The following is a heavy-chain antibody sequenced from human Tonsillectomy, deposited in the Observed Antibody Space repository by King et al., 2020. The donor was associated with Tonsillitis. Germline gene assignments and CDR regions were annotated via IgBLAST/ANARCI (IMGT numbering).Heavy chain of an antibody. CDR3: AAVGDYPGYYYYGVDV. D-gene: IGHD4-17*01. CDR2: IVVGNGNA. CDR1: GFTFTSSA. V-gene: IGHV1-58*02. Sequence: QLVQSGPEVKKPGTSVKVSCKASGFTFTSSAIQWVRQARGQRLEWIGWIVVGNGNAKYAEEFQERVTITRDMSTSTAYMELSSLSSDDTAVYYCAAVGDYPGYYYYGVDVWGQGTTVTVPS. J-gene: IGHJ6*02.